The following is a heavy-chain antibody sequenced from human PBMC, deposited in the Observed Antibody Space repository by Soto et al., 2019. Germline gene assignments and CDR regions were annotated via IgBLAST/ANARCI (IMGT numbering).Heavy chain of an antibody. J-gene: IGHJ6*02. V-gene: IGHV3-11*01. Sequence: QVQLVESGGGLVKPGGSLRLSCAASGFTFSDYYMNWIRQAPGKGLEWVSYISSSGTTIYYADSVKGRFTISRDNAKNLLFLQMNSLRAEDTALYYCARGHSIFYGMDVWGQGTTVTVSS. CDR2: ISSSGTTI. D-gene: IGHD2-21*01. CDR1: GFTFSDYY. CDR3: ARGHSIFYGMDV.